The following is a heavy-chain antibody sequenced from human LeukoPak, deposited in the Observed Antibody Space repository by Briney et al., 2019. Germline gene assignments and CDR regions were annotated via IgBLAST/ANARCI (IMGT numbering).Heavy chain of an antibody. CDR1: GGTFSSYA. J-gene: IGHJ5*02. V-gene: IGHV1-69*05. D-gene: IGHD2-2*02. CDR2: IIPIFGTA. Sequence: GSSVKVSCKASGGTFSSYAISWVRQAPRQGLEWMGGIIPIFGTANYAQKFQGRVTITTDESTSTAYMELSSLRSEDTAVYYCARVVVPAAIRGHNWFDPWGQGTLVTVSS. CDR3: ARVVVPAAIRGHNWFDP.